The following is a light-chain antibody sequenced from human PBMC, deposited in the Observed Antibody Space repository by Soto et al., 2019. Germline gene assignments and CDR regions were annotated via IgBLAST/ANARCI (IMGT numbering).Light chain of an antibody. J-gene: IGKJ4*01. Sequence: EIVLTQSPATLSLSPGERATLSCRASQSVSSYLAWYQQKPGQAPRLLIYDASNRATGIPARFSGSGSGTDFTLTISSLDPEDFAVFYCQQRRNWPPVTFGGGTKVEIK. V-gene: IGKV3-11*01. CDR1: QSVSSY. CDR3: QQRRNWPPVT. CDR2: DAS.